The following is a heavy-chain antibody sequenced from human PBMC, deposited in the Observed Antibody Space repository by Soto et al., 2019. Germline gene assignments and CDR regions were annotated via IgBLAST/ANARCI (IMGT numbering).Heavy chain of an antibody. J-gene: IGHJ6*03. Sequence: AETLSLTCTVSGCSISSYYWSWIRQPPGKGLEWIGYIYYSGSTNYNPSPKSRVTISVDTSKNQFSLKLSSVTAADTAVYYCGVMYYDFWSATRYMDVWGKGTTVTVSS. CDR1: GCSISSYY. V-gene: IGHV4-59*08. CDR3: GVMYYDFWSATRYMDV. D-gene: IGHD3-3*01. CDR2: IYYSGST.